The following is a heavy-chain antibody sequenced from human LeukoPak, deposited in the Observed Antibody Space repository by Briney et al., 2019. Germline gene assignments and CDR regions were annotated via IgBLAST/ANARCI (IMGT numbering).Heavy chain of an antibody. V-gene: IGHV4-34*01. J-gene: IGHJ5*02. CDR3: ARAKRLRFLEWLLP. Sequence: SETLSLTCAVYGGSFSGYYWSWIRQPPGKGLEWIGEINHSGSTNYNPSLKSRVTISVDTSKNQFSLKLSSVTAADTAVYYCARAKRLRFLEWLLPWGQGTLVTVSS. CDR2: INHSGST. CDR1: GGSFSGYY. D-gene: IGHD3-3*01.